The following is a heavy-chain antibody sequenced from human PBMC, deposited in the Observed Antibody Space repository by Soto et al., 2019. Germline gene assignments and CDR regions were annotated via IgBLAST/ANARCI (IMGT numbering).Heavy chain of an antibody. CDR3: ARFFGTTFDS. D-gene: IGHD1-1*01. CDR2: IKLDGSEK. Sequence: PGGSLGLSCAASGFTFSSYWMSWVRQAPGQGLEWVANIKLDGSEKYYVDSVKGRFTISRDNAKNSLYLQMNSLRAEDPAVYYCARFFGTTFDSWGQGTLVTVSS. V-gene: IGHV3-7*01. J-gene: IGHJ4*02. CDR1: GFTFSSYW.